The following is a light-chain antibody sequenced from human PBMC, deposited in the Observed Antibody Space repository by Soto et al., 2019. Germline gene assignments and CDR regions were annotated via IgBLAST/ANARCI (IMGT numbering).Light chain of an antibody. J-gene: IGKJ4*01. CDR3: QRYNNWPLT. Sequence: EIVLTQSPATLSLSPGERATLSCRASQSVNIYLAWYQHKPGQTPRLLIYDTSARATGVPARFSGSRSGTEFTLTINSLQSEDFAVYYCQRYNNWPLTFGGGTKV. CDR2: DTS. CDR1: QSVNIY. V-gene: IGKV3-15*01.